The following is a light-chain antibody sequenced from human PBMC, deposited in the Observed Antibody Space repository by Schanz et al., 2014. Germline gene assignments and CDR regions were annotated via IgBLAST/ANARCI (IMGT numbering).Light chain of an antibody. CDR2: DVS. V-gene: IGLV2-14*03. CDR3: SSYTTNSAPGVV. CDR1: SSDVGGYKY. J-gene: IGLJ2*01. Sequence: QSALTQPASVSGSPGQSITISCTGTSSDVGGYKYVSWYQQHPGKAPKLMIYDVSDRPSGVSDRFSGSKAGNTASLTISGLQPDDEADYYCSSYTTNSAPGVVFGGGTKLTVL.